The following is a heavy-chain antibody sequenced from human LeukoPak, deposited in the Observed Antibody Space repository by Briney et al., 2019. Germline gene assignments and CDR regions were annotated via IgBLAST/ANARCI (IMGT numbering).Heavy chain of an antibody. D-gene: IGHD3-10*01. Sequence: GGSLRLSCAASGFTFSSYAMHWVRQAPGKGLEWVAVISYDGSNKYYADSVKGRFTISRDNSKNTLYLQMNSLRAEDTAVYYCAKAGASITMVRGNPHYYYYGMDVWGQGTTVTVSS. V-gene: IGHV3-30-3*01. J-gene: IGHJ6*02. CDR1: GFTFSSYA. CDR2: ISYDGSNK. CDR3: AKAGASITMVRGNPHYYYYGMDV.